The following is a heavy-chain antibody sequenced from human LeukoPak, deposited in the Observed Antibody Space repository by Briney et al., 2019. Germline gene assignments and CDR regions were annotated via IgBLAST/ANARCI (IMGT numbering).Heavy chain of an antibody. D-gene: IGHD4-17*01. CDR2: ISWNSGSI. CDR3: AKDMGLDYGDYVLQDYYYYGMDV. CDR1: GFTFDDYA. V-gene: IGHV3-9*01. J-gene: IGHJ6*02. Sequence: GGSLRLSCAASGFTFDDYAMHWVRQAPGKGLEWVSGISWNSGSIGYADSVKGRFTISRDNAKNSLYLQMNSLRAEDTALCYCAKDMGLDYGDYVLQDYYYYGMDVWGQGTTVTVSS.